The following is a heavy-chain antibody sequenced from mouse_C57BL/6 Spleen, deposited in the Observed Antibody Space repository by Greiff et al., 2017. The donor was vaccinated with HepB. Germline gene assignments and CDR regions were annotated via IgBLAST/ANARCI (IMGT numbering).Heavy chain of an antibody. CDR1: GYTFTSYW. J-gene: IGHJ2*01. CDR2: IDPSDSYT. CDR3: ARGLGLGPFDY. D-gene: IGHD4-1*01. Sequence: QVQLQQPGAELVKPGASVKLSCKASGYTFTSYWMQWVKQRPGQGLEWIGEIDPSDSYTNYNQKFKGKATLTVDTSSSTAYMQLSSLTSEDSAVYYCARGLGLGPFDYWGQGTTLTVSS. V-gene: IGHV1-50*01.